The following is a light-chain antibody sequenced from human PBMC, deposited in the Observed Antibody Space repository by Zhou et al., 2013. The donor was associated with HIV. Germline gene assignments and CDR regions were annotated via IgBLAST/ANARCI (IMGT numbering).Light chain of an antibody. Sequence: EIVLTQSPGTLSLSPGERATLSCRASQSVSSSYLAWYQQKPGQAPRLLIYGASSRATGIPDRFSGSGSGTDFTLTISRLEPEDFAVYYCQQYGSSLALTFGEGPRWRSN. CDR3: QQYGSSLALT. CDR1: QSVSSSY. V-gene: IGKV3-20*01. J-gene: IGKJ4*01. CDR2: GAS.